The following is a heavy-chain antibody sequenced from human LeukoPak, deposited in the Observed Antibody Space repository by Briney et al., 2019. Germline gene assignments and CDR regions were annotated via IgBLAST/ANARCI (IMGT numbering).Heavy chain of an antibody. CDR2: IYYSGST. CDR1: GGSISSSSYD. CDR3: ARHLSGYYLCYFDY. Sequence: SDTLSLTYTVSGGSISSSSYDWGWIRQPPGKALEWIGSIYYSGSTYYNPSLKSRVTISVDTSKNQFSLKLSSVTAADTAVYYCARHLSGYYLCYFDYWGQGTLVTVSS. D-gene: IGHD3-22*01. J-gene: IGHJ4*02. V-gene: IGHV4-39*01.